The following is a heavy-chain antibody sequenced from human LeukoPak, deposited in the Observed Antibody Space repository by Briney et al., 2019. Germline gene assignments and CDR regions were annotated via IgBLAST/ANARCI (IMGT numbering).Heavy chain of an antibody. V-gene: IGHV3-30*18. CDR1: GFTFSSYG. D-gene: IGHD2-8*01. CDR3: AKDGGNGGPDY. Sequence: GGSLRLSCAASGFTFSSYGMHWVRQAPGKGLEWVAVISYDGSNKYYADSVKGRFTISRDNSKNTLYLQMNSLRAEDTAVYYCAKDGGNGGPDYWGQGTLVTVSS. J-gene: IGHJ4*02. CDR2: ISYDGSNK.